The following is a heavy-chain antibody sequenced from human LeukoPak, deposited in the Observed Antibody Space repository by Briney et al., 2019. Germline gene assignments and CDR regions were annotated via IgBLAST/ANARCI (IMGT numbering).Heavy chain of an antibody. CDR1: GGSISSYY. J-gene: IGHJ5*02. D-gene: IGHD2-2*01. V-gene: IGHV4-4*07. Sequence: SETLSLTCTVSGGSISSYYWSWIRQPAGKGLEWIGRIYTSGSTNYNPSLKSRVTMSVDTSKNQFSLKLSSVTAADTAVYYCARDMKGRYCSSTSCRNFDPWGQGTLVTVSS. CDR3: ARDMKGRYCSSTSCRNFDP. CDR2: IYTSGST.